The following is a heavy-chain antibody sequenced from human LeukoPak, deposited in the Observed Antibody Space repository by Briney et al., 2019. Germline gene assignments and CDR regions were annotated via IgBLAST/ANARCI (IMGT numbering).Heavy chain of an antibody. CDR1: GFTFSSYA. D-gene: IGHD3-9*01. J-gene: IGHJ4*02. Sequence: GGSLRLSCAASGFTFSSYAMSWVRQPPGKGLEWVSAISGSGGSTYYADSVKGRFTISRDNSKNTLYLQMNSLRAEDTAVYYCAKPRLVIQIFDYWGQGTLVTVSS. CDR2: ISGSGGST. CDR3: AKPRLVIQIFDY. V-gene: IGHV3-23*01.